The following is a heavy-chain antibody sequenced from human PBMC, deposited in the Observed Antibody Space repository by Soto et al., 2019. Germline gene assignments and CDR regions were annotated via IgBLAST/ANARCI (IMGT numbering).Heavy chain of an antibody. CDR3: ARAAAFWSGQVDY. V-gene: IGHV3-23*01. CDR2: ISGSGGST. Sequence: EVQLLESGGGLVQPGGSLRLSCAASGFTFSSYAMSWVRQAPGKGLEWVSAISGSGGSTYYADSVKGRFTISRDNSKNTLYLQMNRLRDEDTAVYYCARAAAFWSGQVDYWGQGTLVTVSS. CDR1: GFTFSSYA. J-gene: IGHJ4*02. D-gene: IGHD3-3*01.